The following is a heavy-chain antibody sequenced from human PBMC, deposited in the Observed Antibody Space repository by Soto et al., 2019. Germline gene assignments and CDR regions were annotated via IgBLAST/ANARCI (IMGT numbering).Heavy chain of an antibody. CDR2: IYYSGST. CDR3: ARANYFDSSGPFDY. D-gene: IGHD3-22*01. V-gene: IGHV4-31*03. CDR1: GGSISSGAYY. J-gene: IGHJ4*02. Sequence: PSETLSLTCTVSGGSISSGAYYWSWIRQHPGKGLEWIGYIYYSGSTYYNPSLESRVTLSVDTSRNQFSLKVSSVTAADTAVYYCARANYFDSSGPFDYWGPGTLV.